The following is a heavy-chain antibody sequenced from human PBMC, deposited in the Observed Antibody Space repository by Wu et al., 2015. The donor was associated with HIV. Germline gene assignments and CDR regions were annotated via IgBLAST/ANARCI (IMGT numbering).Heavy chain of an antibody. D-gene: IGHD5-24*01. Sequence: QVQLVQSGAEVRKPGASVKLSCKASGYTFTSHYLHWVRQASGQGLEWMAMNSKPLILIAKRITHRGFQGGRGSLWTRDKRSTSTLLHGAESGPETSEXTAVKYYCSEEMGYGATRKILTFD. V-gene: IGHV1-46*01. CDR1: GYTFTSHY. J-gene: IGHJ3*02. CDR3: SEEMGYGATRKILTFD. CDR2: NSKPLILIA.